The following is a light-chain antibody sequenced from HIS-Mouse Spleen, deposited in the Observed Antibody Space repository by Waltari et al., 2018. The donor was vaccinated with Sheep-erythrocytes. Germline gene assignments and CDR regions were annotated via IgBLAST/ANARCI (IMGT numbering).Light chain of an antibody. J-gene: IGLJ1*01. CDR1: SGDVGVYHY. V-gene: IGLV2-11*02. CDR3: CSYAGSYNHV. CDR2: DVS. Sequence: QSALTQPRSVSGFPGQSVTIPCPGTSGDVGVYHYVSWYQQHPGNAPKLMIYDVSKRPSGVPDRFSGSKSGNTASLTISGLQAEDEADYYCCSYAGSYNHVFATGTKVTVL.